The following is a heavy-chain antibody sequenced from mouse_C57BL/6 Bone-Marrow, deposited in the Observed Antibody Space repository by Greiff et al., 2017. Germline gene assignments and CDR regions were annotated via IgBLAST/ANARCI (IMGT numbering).Heavy chain of an antibody. CDR2: IDPSDSYT. J-gene: IGHJ4*01. D-gene: IGHD1-1*01. V-gene: IGHV1-50*01. CDR1: GYTFTSYW. Sequence: QVQLQQPEAELVKPGASVKLSCKASGYTFTSYWMQWVKQRPGQGLEWIGEIDPSDSYTNYHQKFKGKATLTVDTSSSTAYMQLSSLTSADSAVYYCARWYDTTGYYYAMDYWGQGTSVTVSS. CDR3: ARWYDTTGYYYAMDY.